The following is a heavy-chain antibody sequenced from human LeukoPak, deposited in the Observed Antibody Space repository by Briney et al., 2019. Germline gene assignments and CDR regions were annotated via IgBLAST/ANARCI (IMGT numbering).Heavy chain of an antibody. CDR3: AREDHSNYNY. V-gene: IGHV3-7*01. Sequence: PGGSLRLSCAASGFTFSQYCMTWVRQAPGKGLEWVAEIIQDGSGKYYGDSVKGRFTISRDNAKNSVYLQMNSLRAEDTAVYYCAREDHSNYNYWGQGALVTVSS. D-gene: IGHD4-11*01. CDR1: GFTFSQYC. J-gene: IGHJ4*02. CDR2: IIQDGSGK.